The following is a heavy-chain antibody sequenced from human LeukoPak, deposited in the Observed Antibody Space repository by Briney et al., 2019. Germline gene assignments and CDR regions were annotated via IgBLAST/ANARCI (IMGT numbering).Heavy chain of an antibody. V-gene: IGHV3-23*01. J-gene: IGHJ4*02. CDR3: AKESSYYGSGSYYKAFDY. CDR2: ISGSASST. D-gene: IGHD3-10*01. Sequence: PGGSLILSCAASGFTFSSYAMSWVRQAPGKGLEWVSAISGSASSTYYADSVKGRFTISGDNSKNTLYLQMNSLRAEDTAVYYCAKESSYYGSGSYYKAFDYWGQGTLVTVSS. CDR1: GFTFSSYA.